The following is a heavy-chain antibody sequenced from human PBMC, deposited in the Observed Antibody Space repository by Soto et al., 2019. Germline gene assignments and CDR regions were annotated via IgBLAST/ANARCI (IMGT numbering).Heavy chain of an antibody. D-gene: IGHD6-6*01. CDR3: ARDLGGGIAARPSYFDY. CDR1: GFTFSSYA. J-gene: IGHJ4*02. Sequence: QVQLVESGGGVVQPGRSLRLSCEASGFTFSSYAMHWVRQAPGKGLEWVAVISYDGSNKYYADSVKGRFTISRDNSKNTLYLQMNSLRAEDTAVYYCARDLGGGIAARPSYFDYWGQGTLVTVSS. CDR2: ISYDGSNK. V-gene: IGHV3-30-3*01.